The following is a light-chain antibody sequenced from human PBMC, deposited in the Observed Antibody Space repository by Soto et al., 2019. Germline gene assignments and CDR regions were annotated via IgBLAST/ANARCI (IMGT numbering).Light chain of an antibody. CDR2: KAS. CDR3: QQYTSYYT. Sequence: DIQMTQSPSTLSASVGDRVPITCRASQSISNWLAWYQQKPGKAPKLLIYKASTLQSGVPSRFRGSGSGADFTLTISSLQPDDFGTYYCQQYTSYYTFGQGTKLYIK. CDR1: QSISNW. V-gene: IGKV1-5*03. J-gene: IGKJ2*01.